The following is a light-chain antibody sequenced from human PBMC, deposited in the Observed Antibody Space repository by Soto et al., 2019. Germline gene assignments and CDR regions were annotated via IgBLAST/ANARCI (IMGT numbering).Light chain of an antibody. J-gene: IGKJ1*01. Sequence: DVVMTQSPLSLPVTLGQPASISCRSSQSLVYSDGYAYLNWFQQRPCQSPRRLIYKTSNGDSGVTDRFRGSGLGSDFTVQIDRAKAEDVGIYYCLQGTHWPPTFGRGTRVEIK. CDR3: LQGTHWPPT. CDR2: KTS. CDR1: QSLVYSDGYAY. V-gene: IGKV2-30*01.